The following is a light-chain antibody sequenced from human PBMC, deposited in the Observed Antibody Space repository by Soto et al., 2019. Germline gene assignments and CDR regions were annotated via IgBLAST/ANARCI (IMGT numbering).Light chain of an antibody. CDR3: QQHLIYPPT. J-gene: IGKJ4*01. V-gene: IGKV1-5*03. CDR2: KES. Sequence: DIQMTQSPSTLAASVGDRATITCRARQNINSWLAWYQQKPGKDPKLQINKESNLENGGPSRFRGSGSGNEFTVTISCLQPDDVATYYCQQHLIYPPTFGGGTKVEIK. CDR1: QNINSW.